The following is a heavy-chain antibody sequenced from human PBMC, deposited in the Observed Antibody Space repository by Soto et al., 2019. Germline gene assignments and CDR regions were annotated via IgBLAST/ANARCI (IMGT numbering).Heavy chain of an antibody. J-gene: IGHJ6*02. V-gene: IGHV4-61*08. CDR1: GGSISSGGYS. CDR2: VNDRWGS. D-gene: IGHD1-26*01. CDR3: VRQGYGALHGLVDV. Sequence: PSATLSLTCTVSGGSISSGGYSWNWIRLPPGKVLEWIGYVNDRWGSHYKPSLKSRVAISLDTSKSQFSLKMTSVTATDTAVYYCVRQGYGALHGLVDVWTQGTTVTVSS.